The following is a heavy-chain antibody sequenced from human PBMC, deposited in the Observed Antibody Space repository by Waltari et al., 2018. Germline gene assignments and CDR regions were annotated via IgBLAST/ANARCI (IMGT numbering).Heavy chain of an antibody. CDR3: ARAGSSWYFDY. Sequence: VQVVESGGGLVQPGGSLRLSCAASGFTFRGYDMNWVRPAPGKRLEWVSYISSSGSTIYDADSVKGRFTISRDNAKNSLYLQMNSLRAEDTAVYYCARAGSSWYFDYWGQGTLVTVSS. CDR1: GFTFRGYD. V-gene: IGHV3-48*03. D-gene: IGHD6-13*01. CDR2: ISSSGSTI. J-gene: IGHJ4*02.